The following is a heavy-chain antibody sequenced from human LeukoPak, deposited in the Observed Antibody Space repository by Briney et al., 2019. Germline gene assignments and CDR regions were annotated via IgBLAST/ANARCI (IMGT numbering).Heavy chain of an antibody. CDR3: AHNDQRESRILPAALVGDAFDI. J-gene: IGHJ3*02. CDR1: GFSLSTSGVG. V-gene: IGHV2-5*01. Sequence: SGPTLVKPTQTLTLTCTFSGFSLSTSGVGVGWIRQPPGKALEWLALIYWNDDKRYSPSLKSRLTITKDTSKNQVVLTMTNMDPVDTATYYCAHNDQRESRILPAALVGDAFDIWGQGTMVTVSS. D-gene: IGHD2-2*01. CDR2: IYWNDDK.